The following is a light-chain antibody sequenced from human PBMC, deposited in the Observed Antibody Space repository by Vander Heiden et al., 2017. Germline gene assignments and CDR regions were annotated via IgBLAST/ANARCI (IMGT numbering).Light chain of an antibody. CDR2: DVN. CDR1: SSDVGGYAY. J-gene: IGLJ2*01. V-gene: IGLV2-14*03. Sequence: SVSGSPGQSLTISCTGTSSDVGGYAYLSWYQHHPGRAPKLMIFDVNNRPSGVSSRFSGSRSGNTASLTISGLQAEDEAVYYCSAYTSSSTLEVVFGGGTRLTVL. CDR3: SAYTSSSTLEVV.